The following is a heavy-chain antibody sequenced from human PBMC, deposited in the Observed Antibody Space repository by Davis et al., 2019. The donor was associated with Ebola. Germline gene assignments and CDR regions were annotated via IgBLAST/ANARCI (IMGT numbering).Heavy chain of an antibody. CDR1: GFTFSSYS. Sequence: GESLKISCAASGFTFSSYSMNWVRQAPGKGLEWVSYISSSSSTIYYADSVKGRFTISRDNAKNSLYLQMNSLRAEDTAVYYCARDPTYYYDSSGYFSGHWGQGTLVTVSS. J-gene: IGHJ4*02. CDR2: ISSSSSTI. D-gene: IGHD3-22*01. CDR3: ARDPTYYYDSSGYFSGH. V-gene: IGHV3-48*04.